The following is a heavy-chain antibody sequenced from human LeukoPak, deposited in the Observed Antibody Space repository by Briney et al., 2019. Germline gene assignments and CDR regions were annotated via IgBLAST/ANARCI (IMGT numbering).Heavy chain of an antibody. CDR1: GTSINSYN. V-gene: IGHV4-59*01. CDR3: AREPTTRGYNYAYRGSDP. CDR2: IYYSGST. Sequence: SETLSLTCTVSGTSINSYNWNWIRQPPGKGLEWIGYIYYSGSTNYNPSLKSRVTISIDTSKNQFSLKLSSVTAADTAMYYCAREPTTRGYNYAYRGSDPWGLGTLVTVSS. D-gene: IGHD5-18*01. J-gene: IGHJ5*02.